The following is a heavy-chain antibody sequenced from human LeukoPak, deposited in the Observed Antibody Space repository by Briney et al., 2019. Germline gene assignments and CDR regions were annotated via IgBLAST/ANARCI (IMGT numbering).Heavy chain of an antibody. CDR1: GYTFTSYY. CDR3: ARGAGRYSDRTIRGDYFDY. J-gene: IGHJ4*02. V-gene: IGHV1-46*01. D-gene: IGHD5-12*01. CDR2: INPSGGST. Sequence: ASVKVSCKASGYTFTSYYMHWVRQAPGQGLEWMGIINPSGGSTSYAQKFQGRVTMTRDMSTSTVYMELSSLRSEDTAVYYCARGAGRYSDRTIRGDYFDYWGQGTLVTVSS.